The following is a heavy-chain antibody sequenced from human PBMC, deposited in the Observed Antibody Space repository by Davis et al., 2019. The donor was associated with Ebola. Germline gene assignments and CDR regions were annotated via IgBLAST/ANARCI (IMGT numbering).Heavy chain of an antibody. J-gene: IGHJ6*02. CDR1: GFTVSSND. CDR3: ARGHATSLYGMDV. CDR2: IYSGGTT. V-gene: IGHV3-53*01. Sequence: GESLKISCAASGFTVSSNDMSWVRQAPGKGLEWVSFIYSGGTTYYADSVKGRFTISRDNSKNTLFLQMNSLRAEDTAVYYCARGHATSLYGMDVWGQGTTVTVSS.